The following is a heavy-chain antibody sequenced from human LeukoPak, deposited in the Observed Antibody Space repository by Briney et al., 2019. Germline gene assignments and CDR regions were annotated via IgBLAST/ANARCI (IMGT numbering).Heavy chain of an antibody. CDR1: GYTFTSYG. CDR3: AREPIAAAPYYYGMDV. D-gene: IGHD6-13*01. CDR2: ISAYNGNA. J-gene: IGHJ6*02. V-gene: IGHV1-18*01. Sequence: ASVKVSCKASGYTFTSYGISWVRQAPGQGLEWMGRISAYNGNANYAQKLQGRVTMTTDTSTSTAYMELRSLRSDDTAVYYCAREPIAAAPYYYGMDVWGQGTTVTVSS.